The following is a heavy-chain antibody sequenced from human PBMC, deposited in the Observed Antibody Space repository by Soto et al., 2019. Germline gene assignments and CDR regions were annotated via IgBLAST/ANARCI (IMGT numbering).Heavy chain of an antibody. CDR1: GFTEIRDV. Sequence: QIRSASGWGFTEIRDVIQWVHQDPSKGLEWVARISYDGSNKYYADSVKGRFTISRDNSKNTLYLQMNSLRAEDTAVYYCARDRDIVAMIGAFARWGQGTMVPVSS. CDR3: ARDRDIVAMIGAFAR. V-gene: IGHV3-30*19. CDR2: ISYDGSNK. J-gene: IGHJ3*02. D-gene: IGHD5-12*01.